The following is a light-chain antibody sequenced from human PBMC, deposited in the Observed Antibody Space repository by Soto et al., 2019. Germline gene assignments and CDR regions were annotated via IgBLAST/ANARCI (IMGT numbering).Light chain of an antibody. J-gene: IGLJ3*02. CDR1: SSDIGTYNL. CDR2: EVS. CDR3: CSYAGVITWV. V-gene: IGLV2-23*02. Sequence: QSALTQPASVSGSPGQSITISCTGSSSDIGTYNLVSWYQLYPGKAPKLIISEVSKRPSGVSNRFSGSKSGNTASLTISGLQAEDEADYYCCSYAGVITWVFGGGTKVTVL.